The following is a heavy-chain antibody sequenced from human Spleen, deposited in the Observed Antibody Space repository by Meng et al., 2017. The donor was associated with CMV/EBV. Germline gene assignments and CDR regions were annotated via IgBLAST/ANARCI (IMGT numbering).Heavy chain of an antibody. V-gene: IGHV4-4*02. J-gene: IGHJ5*02. CDR2: RHHSGST. CDR1: SG. CDR3: ARGPTLRGQYYDFWTPGAYFDP. Sequence: SGWSLIRQPPGKRLEWSGERHHSGSTNYNPYLRSRVTISLDKSKNHFSLSLRSVTAADTALYYCARGPTLRGQYYDFWTPGAYFDPWGQGTLVTVSS. D-gene: IGHD3-3*01.